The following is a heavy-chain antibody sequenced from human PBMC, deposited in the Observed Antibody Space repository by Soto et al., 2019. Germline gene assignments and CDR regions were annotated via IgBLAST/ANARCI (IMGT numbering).Heavy chain of an antibody. CDR3: AKDGRYYDFWSGYYYFDY. D-gene: IGHD3-3*01. CDR2: ISGSGGST. J-gene: IGHJ4*02. Sequence: GGSLRLSCAASGFTFSSYAMSWVRQAPGKGLEWVSAISGSGGSTYYADSVKGRFTISRDNSKNTLYLQMNSLRAEDTAVYYCAKDGRYYDFWSGYYYFDYWGQGTLVTVSS. CDR1: GFTFSSYA. V-gene: IGHV3-23*01.